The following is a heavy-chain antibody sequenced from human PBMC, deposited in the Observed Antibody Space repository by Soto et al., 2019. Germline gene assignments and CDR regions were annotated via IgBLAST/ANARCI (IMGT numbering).Heavy chain of an antibody. J-gene: IGHJ6*02. V-gene: IGHV4-31*02. CDR3: ARVPPLMGTSLGSDV. D-gene: IGHD2-8*01. Sequence: VQLVESGGGLVKPGGSLRLSCAASGFTFSSYSMNWVRQHPGKGLEWIGYIYYSGSTYYNPSLKSRVTISVDTSKNQFSLKLSSVTAADTAVYYCARVPPLMGTSLGSDVWGQGTTVTVSS. CDR1: GFTFSSYS. CDR2: IYYSGST.